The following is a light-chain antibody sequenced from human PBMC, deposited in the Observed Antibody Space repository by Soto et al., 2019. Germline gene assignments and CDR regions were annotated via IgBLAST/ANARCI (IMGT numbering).Light chain of an antibody. CDR2: GAS. J-gene: IGKJ4*01. Sequence: ILMTHSPATLSVSPGEIASLSCRASESVSSNLAWYQQKPGQAPRLLIYGASTRATGIPPRFSGSGSGTEFTLSISSLQSTHFAVYYCQQYYDWPSLTFGGGTKVDIK. CDR3: QQYYDWPSLT. V-gene: IGKV3-15*01. CDR1: ESVSSN.